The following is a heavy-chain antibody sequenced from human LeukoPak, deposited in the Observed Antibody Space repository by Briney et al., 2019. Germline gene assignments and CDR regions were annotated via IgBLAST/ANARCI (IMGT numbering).Heavy chain of an antibody. V-gene: IGHV3-30*02. Sequence: QPGGSLRLSCAASGFTFSSYGMHWVRQAPGKGLEGVAFIRYDGSNKYYADSVKGRFTISRDNSKNTLYLQMNSLRAEDTAVYYCAKDGGARFDYWGQGTLVTVSS. CDR1: GFTFSSYG. CDR3: AKDGGARFDY. CDR2: IRYDGSNK. D-gene: IGHD1-26*01. J-gene: IGHJ4*02.